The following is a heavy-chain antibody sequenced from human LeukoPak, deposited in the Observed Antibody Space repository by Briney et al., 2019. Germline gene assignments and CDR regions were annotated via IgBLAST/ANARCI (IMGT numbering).Heavy chain of an antibody. CDR3: ATSGIWYPLYFDY. CDR2: FDPEDGET. CDR1: GYTLTELS. D-gene: IGHD6-13*01. J-gene: IGHJ4*02. Sequence: ASVKVSCKVSGYTLTELSMHWVRQAPGKGLEWMGGFDPEDGETIYAQKFQGRVTMTEDTSTDTAYMELSSLRSEDTAMYYCATSGIWYPLYFDYWGQGTLVTVSS. V-gene: IGHV1-24*01.